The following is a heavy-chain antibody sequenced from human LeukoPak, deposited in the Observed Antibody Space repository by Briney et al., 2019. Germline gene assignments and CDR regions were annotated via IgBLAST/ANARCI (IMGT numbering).Heavy chain of an antibody. D-gene: IGHD5-24*01. CDR1: GGSISSYC. CDR3: ASSVEMATEFDY. CDR2: IYYSGST. V-gene: IGHV4-59*01. Sequence: SETLSLTCTVSGGSISSYCWSWIRQPPGKGLEWIGYIYYSGSTNYNPSLKSRVTISVDTSKNQFSLKLSSVTAADTAVYYCASSVEMATEFDYWGRGTLVTVSS. J-gene: IGHJ4*02.